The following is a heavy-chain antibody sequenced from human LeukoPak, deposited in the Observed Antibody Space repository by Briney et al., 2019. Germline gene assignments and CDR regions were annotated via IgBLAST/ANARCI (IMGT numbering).Heavy chain of an antibody. D-gene: IGHD3-3*02. Sequence: SETLSLTCSVSGGSMSNYYGSWIRQPPGKGLEWIAHIYYTGSTYYNPSLKSRVTMSVDTSKNQFSLTLSSVTAADTAVYYCARHISGAATLDWGQGTLVTVSS. V-gene: IGHV4-59*08. J-gene: IGHJ4*02. CDR3: ARHISGAATLD. CDR1: GGSMSNYY. CDR2: IYYTGST.